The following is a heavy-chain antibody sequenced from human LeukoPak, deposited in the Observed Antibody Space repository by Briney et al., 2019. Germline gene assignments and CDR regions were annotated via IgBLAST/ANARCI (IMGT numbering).Heavy chain of an antibody. Sequence: SETLSLTCAVYGGSFSGYYWGWIRQPPGKGLEWIGEINHSGSTNYNPSLKSRVTISVDTSKNQFSLKLSSVTAADTAVYYCARQGGGFWYFDLWGRGTLVTVSS. J-gene: IGHJ2*01. D-gene: IGHD6-25*01. CDR2: INHSGST. V-gene: IGHV4-34*01. CDR1: GGSFSGYY. CDR3: ARQGGGFWYFDL.